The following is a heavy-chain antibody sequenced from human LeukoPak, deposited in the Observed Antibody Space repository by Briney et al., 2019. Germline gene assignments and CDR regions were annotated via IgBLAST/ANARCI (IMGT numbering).Heavy chain of an antibody. J-gene: IGHJ6*02. CDR3: ARDHDCSGGSCYYYGMDV. CDR1: GFTFSSYG. V-gene: IGHV3-23*01. Sequence: GWSLRLSCAASGFTFSSYGMTWVRQAPGKGLAWVSGIIGGGDNTYYADSVKGRFTISRDNSKNTLYLQMNSLRAEDTAVYYCARDHDCSGGSCYYYGMDVWGQGTTVTVSS. D-gene: IGHD2-15*01. CDR2: IIGGGDNT.